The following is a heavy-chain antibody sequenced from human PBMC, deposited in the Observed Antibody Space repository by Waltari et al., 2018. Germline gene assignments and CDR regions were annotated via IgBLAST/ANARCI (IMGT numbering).Heavy chain of an antibody. CDR1: GFTFSSYG. D-gene: IGHD3-3*01. CDR3: AKSGPPEYYDFWSGYYPYYFDY. V-gene: IGHV3-30*18. Sequence: QVQLVESGGGVVQPGRSLRLSCAASGFTFSSYGMHWVRQAPGKGLEWVAVISYDGSNKYYADSVKGRFTISRDNSKNTLYLQMNSLRAEDTAVYYCAKSGPPEYYDFWSGYYPYYFDYWGQGTLVTVSS. J-gene: IGHJ4*02. CDR2: ISYDGSNK.